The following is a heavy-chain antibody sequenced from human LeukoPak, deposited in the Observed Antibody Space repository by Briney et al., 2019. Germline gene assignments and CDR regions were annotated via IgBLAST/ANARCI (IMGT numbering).Heavy chain of an antibody. J-gene: IGHJ4*02. CDR3: AILPARDTYYYDSSGYYRPGVH. CDR2: IYYSGST. CDR1: GGAISSSHYY. V-gene: IGHV4-39*07. D-gene: IGHD3-22*01. Sequence: SETLSLTCTVSGGAISSSHYYWGWLRQPPGKGLEWIGSIYYSGSTSYNSSLKSRVTISVDTSKNQFSLKLSSVTAADTAVYYCAILPARDTYYYDSSGYYRPGVHWGQGTLVTVSS.